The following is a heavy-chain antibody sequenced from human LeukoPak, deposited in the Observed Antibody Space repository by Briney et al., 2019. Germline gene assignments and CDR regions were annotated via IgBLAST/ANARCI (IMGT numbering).Heavy chain of an antibody. CDR2: ITPFNGNT. CDR1: GYTFTYRY. D-gene: IGHD6-13*01. V-gene: IGHV1-45*02. J-gene: IGHJ4*02. CDR3: ATGVAKAPRFDY. Sequence: ASVKVSCKASGYTFTYRYLHWVRQAPGQALEWMGWITPFNGNTNYAQKFQDRVTITWDRSMSTAYMELSSLRSEDTAMYYCATGVAKAPRFDYWGQGTLVTVSS.